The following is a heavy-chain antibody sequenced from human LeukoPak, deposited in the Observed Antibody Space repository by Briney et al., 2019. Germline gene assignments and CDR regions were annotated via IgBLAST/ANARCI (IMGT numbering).Heavy chain of an antibody. CDR3: AKAAYRYDETWLLDY. Sequence: GGSLRLSCAASGFIFSSYGMHWVRQAPGKGLEWVAVISYDGSNKYYADSVKGRFTISRDNSKNTLYLQMNSLRAEDTAVYYCAKAAYRYDETWLLDYRGQGTLVTVSS. D-gene: IGHD2-21*02. V-gene: IGHV3-30*18. J-gene: IGHJ4*02. CDR1: GFIFSSYG. CDR2: ISYDGSNK.